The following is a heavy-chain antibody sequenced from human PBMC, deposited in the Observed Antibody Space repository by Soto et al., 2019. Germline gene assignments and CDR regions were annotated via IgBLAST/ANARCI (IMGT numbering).Heavy chain of an antibody. D-gene: IGHD3-3*01. J-gene: IGHJ4*02. V-gene: IGHV4-39*01. CDR1: GGSISSSSYY. CDR2: IYYSGST. CDR3: ARVTSFWSGSFDY. Sequence: PSETLSLTCTVSGGSISSSSYYWGWIRQPPGKGLEWIGSIYYSGSTYYNPSLKSRVTISVDTSKNQFSLKLSSVTAADTAVYYCARVTSFWSGSFDYWGQGTLVTVSS.